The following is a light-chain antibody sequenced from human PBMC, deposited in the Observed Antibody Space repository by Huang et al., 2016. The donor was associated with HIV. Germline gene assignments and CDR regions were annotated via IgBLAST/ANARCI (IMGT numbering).Light chain of an antibody. CDR3: QKYDSAPRT. Sequence: IEMTQSPPSLSASIGDRVTLTCRARRGISTFLAWYQQKPGKPPKLLIYAASTLHSGVPSRFSGSGSGTDFTLTISSLQPEDVAYYYCQKYDSAPRTFGQGTKVELK. CDR1: RGISTF. V-gene: IGKV1-27*01. CDR2: AAS. J-gene: IGKJ1*01.